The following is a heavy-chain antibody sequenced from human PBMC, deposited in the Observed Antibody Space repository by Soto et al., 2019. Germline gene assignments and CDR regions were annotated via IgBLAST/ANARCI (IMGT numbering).Heavy chain of an antibody. Sequence: PSETLSLTRNVTGDSITSGGYYWSWIRQHPGKGLEWLGYIYGSGGSGSSLYNPSLKSRSTLAVDTSKAQFSLNLSSVTVADTAVDFFARKQAGHFWRIDYSGQGNLVTVSS. CDR2: IYGSGGSGSS. D-gene: IGHD3-3*02. CDR3: ARKQAGHFWRIDY. J-gene: IGHJ4*02. CDR1: GDSITSGGYY. V-gene: IGHV4-31*03.